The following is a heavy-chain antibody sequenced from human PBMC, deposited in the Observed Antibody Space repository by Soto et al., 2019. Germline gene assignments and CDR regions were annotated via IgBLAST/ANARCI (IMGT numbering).Heavy chain of an antibody. V-gene: IGHV3-7*01. CDR1: GFAFSSYW. Sequence: LRLSCAASGFAFSSYWMGWVRQAPGKGLEWVANIKQDGSEKYYVDSVKGRFTISRDNTKNSLYLQMNSLRAEDTAVYYCARGYSSGWYEFVPPEYFQHWGQGTLVTVS. CDR3: ARGYSSGWYEFVPPEYFQH. CDR2: IKQDGSEK. J-gene: IGHJ1*01. D-gene: IGHD6-19*01.